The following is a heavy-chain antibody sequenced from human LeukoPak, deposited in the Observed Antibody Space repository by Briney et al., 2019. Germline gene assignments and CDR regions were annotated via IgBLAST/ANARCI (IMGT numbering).Heavy chain of an antibody. J-gene: IGHJ3*02. D-gene: IGHD3-22*01. CDR3: ARPHYYDSSGYYYQGNDAFDI. Sequence: SVKVSCKASGAIFSSYAISWVRQAAGQGLEWMGGIIPIFGTANYAQKFQGRVTITADESTRTAYMELSSLRSEDTAVYYCARPHYYDSSGYYYQGNDAFDIWGQGTMVTVSS. CDR1: GAIFSSYA. V-gene: IGHV1-69*13. CDR2: IIPIFGTA.